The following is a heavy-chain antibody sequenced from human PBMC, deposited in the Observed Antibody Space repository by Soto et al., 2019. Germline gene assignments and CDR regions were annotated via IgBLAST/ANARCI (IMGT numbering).Heavy chain of an antibody. Sequence: GVSLRLACSASGFTFSEYSMHWVRQAPGKGLQYVSTISSDGDITYYADSVKGRFTISRDNSKNTLYLQMNSLRPEDTAVYYCASAYTFYDILTGYYSTNFFDTWAHGTLVTVSS. J-gene: IGHJ5*01. D-gene: IGHD3-9*01. V-gene: IGHV3-64D*06. CDR1: GFTFSEYS. CDR3: ASAYTFYDILTGYYSTNFFDT. CDR2: ISSDGDIT.